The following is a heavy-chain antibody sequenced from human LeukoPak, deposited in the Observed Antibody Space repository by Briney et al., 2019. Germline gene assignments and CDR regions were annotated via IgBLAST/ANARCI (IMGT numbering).Heavy chain of an antibody. CDR1: GGSISSSSYY. CDR3: ARAVAGTQYAFDI. J-gene: IGHJ3*02. Sequence: PSETLSLTCTVSGGSISSSSYYWGWIRQPPGKGLEWIGSIYYSGSTYYNPSLKSRVTISVDTSKNQFSLKLSSVTAADTAVYYCARAVAGTQYAFDIWGQGTMITVSS. CDR2: IYYSGST. V-gene: IGHV4-39*07. D-gene: IGHD6-19*01.